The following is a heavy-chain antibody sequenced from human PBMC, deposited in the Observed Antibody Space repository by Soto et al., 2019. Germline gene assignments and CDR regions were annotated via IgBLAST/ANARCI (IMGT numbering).Heavy chain of an antibody. CDR2: IRSKAYGGTT. Sequence: GGSLRLSCTASGFTFGDYAMSWFRQAPGKGLEWVGFIRSKAYGGTTEYAASVKGRFTISRDDSKSIAYLQMNSLKTEDTAVYYCTRAIAVAGTFSVFDYWGQGTLVTVSS. D-gene: IGHD6-19*01. CDR3: TRAIAVAGTFSVFDY. V-gene: IGHV3-49*03. CDR1: GFTFGDYA. J-gene: IGHJ4*02.